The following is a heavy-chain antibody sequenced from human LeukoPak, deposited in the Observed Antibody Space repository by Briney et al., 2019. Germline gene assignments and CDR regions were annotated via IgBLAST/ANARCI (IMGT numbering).Heavy chain of an antibody. CDR2: IYYSGST. CDR1: GGSISSYY. Sequence: KSSETLSLTCTVSGGSISSYYWNWIRQPPGKALEWIGYIYYSGSTNYTPSLKSRVTTSVDTSKNQFSLKLSSVTAADTAVYYCARGGYYGSGNDFRFDPWGQGTLVTVSS. J-gene: IGHJ5*02. CDR3: ARGGYYGSGNDFRFDP. V-gene: IGHV4-59*01. D-gene: IGHD3-10*01.